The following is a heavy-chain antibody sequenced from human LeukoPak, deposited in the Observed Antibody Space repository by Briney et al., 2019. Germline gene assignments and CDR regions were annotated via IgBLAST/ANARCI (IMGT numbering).Heavy chain of an antibody. CDR2: IWYDGSNK. V-gene: IGHV3-33*06. D-gene: IGHD4-17*01. Sequence: GGSLRLTCAASGFTFSSYRMHWVRQAPGKGLEWVAVIWYDGSNKYQADSVNGRFIICRDNPKNTLYLQMNSLRAEDAAVYYCAKDGYKTTVTQIVDYWGQGTLVTVSS. J-gene: IGHJ4*02. CDR1: GFTFSSYR. CDR3: AKDGYKTTVTQIVDY.